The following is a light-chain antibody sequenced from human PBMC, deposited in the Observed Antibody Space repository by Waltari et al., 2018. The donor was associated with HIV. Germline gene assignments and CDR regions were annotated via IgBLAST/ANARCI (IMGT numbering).Light chain of an antibody. J-gene: IGLJ3*02. CDR1: SLRNHY. Sequence: SSELTQDPAVSVALGQTVRIACQGDSLRNHYASWYQQKPGQAPVLVIYGKNNRPSGIPDRFSVSSSGNTASLTITGAQAEDEADYYCKSRDSSGNRGVFGGGTKLTVL. V-gene: IGLV3-19*01. CDR2: GKN. CDR3: KSRDSSGNRGV.